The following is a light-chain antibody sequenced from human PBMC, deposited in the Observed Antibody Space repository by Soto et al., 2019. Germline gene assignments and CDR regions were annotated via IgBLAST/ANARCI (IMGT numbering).Light chain of an antibody. V-gene: IGKV1-27*01. CDR2: AAS. CDR1: QGINNY. Sequence: DITTTQSPSRLPASFGDKATITCRASQGINNYLAWYQQKPGKVPELLIYAASTLQSGVPSRFSGSVSGTDFTLTISSLQPEDVATYYCQKYNSGAWTGGQGAKVAIK. J-gene: IGKJ1*01. CDR3: QKYNSGAWT.